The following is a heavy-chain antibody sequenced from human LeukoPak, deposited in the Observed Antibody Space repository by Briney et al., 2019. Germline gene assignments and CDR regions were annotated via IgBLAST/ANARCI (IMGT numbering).Heavy chain of an antibody. D-gene: IGHD3-10*02. V-gene: IGHV3-7*03. CDR3: TRENYVPDS. Sequence: PGGSLRLSCAASGYRFSPHWMSWVRQTPGKGLEWVASISDGGRATYYGDSVRGRSTISRDDARNSLFLQMNGLRADDTAVYYCTRENYVPDSWGQGTLVTVSS. CDR1: GYRFSPHW. CDR2: ISDGGRAT. J-gene: IGHJ5*02.